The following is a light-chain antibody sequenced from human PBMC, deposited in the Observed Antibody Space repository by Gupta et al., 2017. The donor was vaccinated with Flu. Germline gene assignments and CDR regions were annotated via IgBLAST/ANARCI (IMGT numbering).Light chain of an antibody. CDR2: AAS. J-gene: IGKJ1*01. Sequence: QRTQSPSSLSASVGDRVTITCRASQRIRSYLDWYQQKPGKAPKLLIYAASSVQSGVPSRFSGGGSGTDFTLTISSLQPEDFANYYCQQSYSTPWTFGQETKVEIK. CDR3: QQSYSTPWT. CDR1: QRIRSY. V-gene: IGKV1-39*01.